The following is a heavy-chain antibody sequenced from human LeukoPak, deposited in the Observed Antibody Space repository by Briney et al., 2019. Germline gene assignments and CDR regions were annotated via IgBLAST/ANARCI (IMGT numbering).Heavy chain of an antibody. D-gene: IGHD3-16*01. CDR3: ARFTPQGYGWGGYNRFDP. CDR2: IYYTGST. J-gene: IGHJ5*02. CDR1: GGSISSSNYY. Sequence: SETLSLTCIVSGGSISSSNYYWGWIRQPPGKGLEWIGTIYYTGSTYYNPSLKSRVTISVDTSKNQFSLKLSSVTAADTAVYYCARFTPQGYGWGGYNRFDPWGQGTLVTVSS. V-gene: IGHV4-39*07.